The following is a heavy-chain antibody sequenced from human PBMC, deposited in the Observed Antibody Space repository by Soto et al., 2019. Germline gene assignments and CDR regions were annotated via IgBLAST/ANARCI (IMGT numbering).Heavy chain of an antibody. CDR3: ARDNRGGLDTAMASNWFDP. D-gene: IGHD5-18*01. J-gene: IGHJ5*02. Sequence: SETLSLTCAVSSGSISSSNWWSWVRQPPGKGLEWIGEIYHSGSTNYNPSLKSRVTISVDKSKNQFSLKLSSVTAADTAVYYCARDNRGGLDTAMASNWFDPWGQGTLVTVSS. CDR2: IYHSGST. CDR1: SGSISSSNW. V-gene: IGHV4-4*02.